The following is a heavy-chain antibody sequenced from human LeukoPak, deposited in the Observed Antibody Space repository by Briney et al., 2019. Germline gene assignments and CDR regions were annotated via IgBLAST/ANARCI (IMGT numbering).Heavy chain of an antibody. D-gene: IGHD3-16*01. J-gene: IGHJ2*01. V-gene: IGHV3-53*01. CDR3: ARAPNNTDYSAGYWYFDL. CDR2: IYSGGNT. Sequence: GGSLRLSCAASGFTVSSNYMSWVRQAPGKGLEWVSVIYSGGNTFYADFVKGRFTISRDNSKNTLYLQMNSLRAEDTAVYYCARAPNNTDYSAGYWYFDLWGRGTLVTASS. CDR1: GFTVSSNY.